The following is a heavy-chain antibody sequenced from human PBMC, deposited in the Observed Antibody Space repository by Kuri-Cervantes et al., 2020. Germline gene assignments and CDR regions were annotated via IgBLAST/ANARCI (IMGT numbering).Heavy chain of an antibody. J-gene: IGHJ3*02. CDR2: ISSSGSTI. D-gene: IGHD6-19*01. V-gene: IGHV3-48*03. Sequence: GESLKISCAASGFTFSSYEMNWVRQAPGKGLEWVSYISSSGSTIYYADSVKGRFTISRDNAKNSLYLQMSSLRAEDTALYYCAKDVDLAVAGAFDIWGQGTVVTVSS. CDR3: AKDVDLAVAGAFDI. CDR1: GFTFSSYE.